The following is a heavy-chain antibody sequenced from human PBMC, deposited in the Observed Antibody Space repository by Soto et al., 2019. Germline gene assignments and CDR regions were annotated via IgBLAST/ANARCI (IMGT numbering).Heavy chain of an antibody. V-gene: IGHV3-23*01. D-gene: IGHD2-2*01. Sequence: EVQLLESGGGLVQPGGSLRLSCAASGFTFSTYAMTWVRQAPGKGLEWVSAISGSGGTTYYADSVKGRFTISRDNSKNTLYLQMIGLGAEDTAVYYWAKPQGTSSTLYYCYGLDVWGQWTTVTVSS. J-gene: IGHJ6*02. CDR3: AKPQGTSSTLYYCYGLDV. CDR2: ISGSGGTT. CDR1: GFTFSTYA.